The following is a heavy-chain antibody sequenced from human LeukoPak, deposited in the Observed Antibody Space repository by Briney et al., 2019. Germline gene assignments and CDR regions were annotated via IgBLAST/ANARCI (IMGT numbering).Heavy chain of an antibody. Sequence: GGSLRLSCAASGFTFSDYYMSWIRQAPGKGLEWVSYISSSGSTIYYADSVKGRFTISRDNSRNTLYLQMNSLRAEDTAVYYCAKWGDYDILTGYYDSDYWGQGTQVTVSS. CDR3: AKWGDYDILTGYYDSDY. J-gene: IGHJ4*02. V-gene: IGHV3-11*01. D-gene: IGHD3-9*01. CDR2: ISSSGSTI. CDR1: GFTFSDYY.